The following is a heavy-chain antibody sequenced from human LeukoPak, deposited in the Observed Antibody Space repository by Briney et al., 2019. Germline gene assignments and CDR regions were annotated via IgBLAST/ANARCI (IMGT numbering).Heavy chain of an antibody. CDR2: INAYNGNT. CDR3: ARAPSYSSSWYCVDY. Sequence: ALVKVSCKASGYTFTSYGINWVRQAPGQGLEWVGWINAYNGNTNYAQKLQGRVTMTTDTSTSTAYMELRSLRSDDTAVYYCARAPSYSSSWYCVDYWGQGTLATVSS. D-gene: IGHD6-13*01. V-gene: IGHV1-18*01. J-gene: IGHJ4*02. CDR1: GYTFTSYG.